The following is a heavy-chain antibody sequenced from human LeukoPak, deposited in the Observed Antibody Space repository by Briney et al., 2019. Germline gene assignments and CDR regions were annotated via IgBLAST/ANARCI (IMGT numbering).Heavy chain of an antibody. V-gene: IGHV3-53*01. CDR1: GFTVSSNY. CDR3: ARGSTYYDFWSGYYATDYYMDV. D-gene: IGHD3-3*01. J-gene: IGHJ6*03. CDR2: LYSGGST. Sequence: PGGSLRLSCAASGFTVSSNYMSWVRQAPGKGLEWVSVLYSGGSTYYADSVKGRFTISRDNSKNTLYLQMNSLRAEDTAVYYCARGSTYYDFWSGYYATDYYMDVWGKGTTVTVSS.